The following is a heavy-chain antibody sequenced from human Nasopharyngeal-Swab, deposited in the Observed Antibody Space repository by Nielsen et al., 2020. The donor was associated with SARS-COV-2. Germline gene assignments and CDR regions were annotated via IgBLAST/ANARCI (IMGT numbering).Heavy chain of an antibody. CDR2: IIPIFGTA. Sequence: SVKVSCKASGGTFSSYAISWVRQAPGQGLEWMGGIIPIFGTANYAQKFQGRVTITADESTSTAYMELSSLRSEDTAAYYCARALTIFGVATQPYYYMDVWGKGTTVTVSS. CDR3: ARALTIFGVATQPYYYMDV. J-gene: IGHJ6*03. D-gene: IGHD3-3*01. CDR1: GGTFSSYA. V-gene: IGHV1-69*13.